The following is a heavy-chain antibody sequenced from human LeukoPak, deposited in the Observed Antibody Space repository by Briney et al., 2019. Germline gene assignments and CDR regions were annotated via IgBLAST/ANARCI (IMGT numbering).Heavy chain of an antibody. CDR1: GGSITSGGYY. CDR3: ARDPVINSGYDWDY. J-gene: IGHJ4*02. CDR2: IYYSGTT. Sequence: SETLSLTCTVSGGSITSGGYYWSWIRQLPGKGLEWIGYIYYSGTTSYNPSLKSRLTISLDTSENQFSLKLSSVTAADTAVYYCARDPVINSGYDWDYWGQGIQVTVSS. V-gene: IGHV4-31*03. D-gene: IGHD5-12*01.